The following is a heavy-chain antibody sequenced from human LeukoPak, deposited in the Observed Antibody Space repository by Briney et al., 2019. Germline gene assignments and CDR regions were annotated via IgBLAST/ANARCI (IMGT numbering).Heavy chain of an antibody. V-gene: IGHV1-69*13. CDR1: GGTFSSYA. CDR2: IIPIFGTA. D-gene: IGHD6-6*01. CDR3: AREPSIAAPAFDY. J-gene: IGHJ4*02. Sequence: SVKVSCKASGGTFSSYAISWVRQAPGQGLEWMGGIIPIFGTANYAQKFQGRVTITADESTSTAYMELSSLRSEDTAVYYCAREPSIAAPAFDYWGQGTLVTVSS.